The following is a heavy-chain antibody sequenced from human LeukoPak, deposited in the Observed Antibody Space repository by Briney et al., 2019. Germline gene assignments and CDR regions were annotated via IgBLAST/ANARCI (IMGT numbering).Heavy chain of an antibody. Sequence: ASVKFSCKASGYTFTGSYMHWVRQAPGQGLEWMGWVNPNSGGTNYAQKFQGRVTMTRDTSISTAYMELSRLRSDDTAVYYSARVAYDILTGYYAPLDYWGQGTLVTVSS. CDR1: GYTFTGSY. D-gene: IGHD3-9*01. CDR3: ARVAYDILTGYYAPLDY. J-gene: IGHJ4*02. V-gene: IGHV1-2*02. CDR2: VNPNSGGT.